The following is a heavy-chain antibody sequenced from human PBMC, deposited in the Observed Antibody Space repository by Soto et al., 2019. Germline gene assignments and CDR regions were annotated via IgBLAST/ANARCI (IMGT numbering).Heavy chain of an antibody. CDR3: AKAPHKGHYFDY. J-gene: IGHJ4*02. Sequence: EVQLLEPGGGLVQPGGSLRLSCAASGFTFSSYAMSWVRQAPGKGLEWVSAISGSGGSTYYADSVKGRFTISRDNSKNTLYLQMNSLRAEDTAVYYCAKAPHKGHYFDYWGQGTLVTVSS. V-gene: IGHV3-23*01. CDR1: GFTFSSYA. CDR2: ISGSGGST.